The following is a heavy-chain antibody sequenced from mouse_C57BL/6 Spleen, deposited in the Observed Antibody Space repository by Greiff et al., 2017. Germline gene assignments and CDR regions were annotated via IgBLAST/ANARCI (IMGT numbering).Heavy chain of an antibody. CDR2: IYPGSGST. Sequence: QVQLQQPGAELVKPGASVKMSCKASGYTFTSYWITWVKQRPGQGLAWIGDIYPGSGSTNYNEKFKSKATLTVDTSSSTAYMQLSSLTSEDSAVYYCARAYGSSFYFDYWGQGTTLTVSS. J-gene: IGHJ2*01. CDR1: GYTFTSYW. CDR3: ARAYGSSFYFDY. D-gene: IGHD1-1*01. V-gene: IGHV1-55*01.